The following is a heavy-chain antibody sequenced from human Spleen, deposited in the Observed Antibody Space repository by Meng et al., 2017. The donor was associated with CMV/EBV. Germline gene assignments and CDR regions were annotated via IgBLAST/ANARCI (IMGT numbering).Heavy chain of an antibody. Sequence: ASVKVSCKASGYTFTSYGINWVRQAPGQGLEWLGWIRVYNGDTKYAQKFQDRVTMTTDTSTSTACLELRSLRSDDTAVYYCARRGPSYCGVDCLAWFDPWGQGTLVTVSS. V-gene: IGHV1-18*01. CDR1: GYTFTSYG. D-gene: IGHD2-21*01. J-gene: IGHJ5*02. CDR3: ARRGPSYCGVDCLAWFDP. CDR2: IRVYNGDT.